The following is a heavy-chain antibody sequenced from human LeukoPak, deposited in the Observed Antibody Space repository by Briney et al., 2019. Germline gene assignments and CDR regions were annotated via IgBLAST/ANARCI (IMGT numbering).Heavy chain of an antibody. Sequence: GGSLRLSCAASGFTFTSYNMNWVRQAPGKGLEWVSSITSSSSYIYYADSVKGRFTISRDNAKNSLYLQMNSLRAEDTAVYYCARLNYYDSSGFDYWGQGTLVTVSS. J-gene: IGHJ4*02. V-gene: IGHV3-21*01. D-gene: IGHD3-22*01. CDR2: ITSSSSYI. CDR3: ARLNYYDSSGFDY. CDR1: GFTFTSYN.